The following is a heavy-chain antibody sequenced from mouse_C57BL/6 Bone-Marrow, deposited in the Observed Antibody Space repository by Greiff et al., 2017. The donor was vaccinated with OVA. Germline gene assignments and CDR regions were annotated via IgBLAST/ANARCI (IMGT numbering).Heavy chain of an antibody. Sequence: EVKVVESGPELVKPGASVTIPCKASGYTFTDYNMDWVKQSHGKSLEWIGDINPNNGGTIYNQKFKGKATLTVDKSSSTAYMELRSLTSEDTAVYYCARRVLPWYFDVWGTGTTVTVSS. V-gene: IGHV1-18*01. CDR2: INPNNGGT. CDR1: GYTFTDYN. J-gene: IGHJ1*03. D-gene: IGHD1-1*01. CDR3: ARRVLPWYFDV.